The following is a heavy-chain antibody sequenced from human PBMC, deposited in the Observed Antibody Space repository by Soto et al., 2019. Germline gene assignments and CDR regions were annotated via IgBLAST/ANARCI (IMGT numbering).Heavy chain of an antibody. CDR2: ISGSGGST. CDR3: ARMVYDILTGYYVLSASYFDY. V-gene: IGHV3-23*01. Sequence: GGSLRLSCAASGFTFSSYAMSWVRQAPGKGLEWVSAISGSGGSTYYADSVKGRFTISRDNPKNTLYLQMNSLRAEDTAVYYCARMVYDILTGYYVLSASYFDYWGQGTLVTVSS. J-gene: IGHJ4*02. D-gene: IGHD3-9*01. CDR1: GFTFSSYA.